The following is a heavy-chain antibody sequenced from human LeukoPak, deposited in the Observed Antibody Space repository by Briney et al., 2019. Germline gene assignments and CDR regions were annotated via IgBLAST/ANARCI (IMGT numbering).Heavy chain of an antibody. J-gene: IGHJ4*02. CDR3: AKDSVPIAARPGYFDY. Sequence: GGSLRLSCAASGFTFSSYAMSWVRQAPGKGLEWVAFIRYDGSNKYYADSVKGRFTISRDNSKNTLYLQMNSLRAEDTAVYYCAKDSVPIAARPGYFDYWGQGTLVTVSS. D-gene: IGHD6-6*01. CDR1: GFTFSSYA. V-gene: IGHV3-30*02. CDR2: IRYDGSNK.